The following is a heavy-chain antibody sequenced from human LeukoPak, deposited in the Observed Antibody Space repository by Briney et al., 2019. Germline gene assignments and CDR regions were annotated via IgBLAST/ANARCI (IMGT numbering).Heavy chain of an antibody. J-gene: IGHJ5*02. CDR3: ARQESGTWFDP. CDR2: ILDIGST. Sequence: SETLSLTCTVSGGSIRGYFWSWSRQPPGKGLEWIGYILDIGSTIYNPSLRSRVIISVDMSTNQFSLKLSSVTAADTAVYYCARQESGTWFDPWGQGTLVTVSS. V-gene: IGHV4-59*08. CDR1: GGSIRGYF. D-gene: IGHD1-14*01.